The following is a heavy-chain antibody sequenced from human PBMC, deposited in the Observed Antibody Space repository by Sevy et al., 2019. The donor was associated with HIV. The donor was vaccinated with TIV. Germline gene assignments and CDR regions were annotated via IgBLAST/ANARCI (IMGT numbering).Heavy chain of an antibody. D-gene: IGHD6-19*01. CDR2: ISSDESNK. CDR1: GFTFSNYN. CDR3: AREWPVGSDFDN. Sequence: GGSLRLSCAASGFTFSNYNMHWVRQAPDQGLEWVTGISSDESNKYYAGSVKGRFIISRDISKSTLYLEMSSLRTEDTAVYYCAREWPVGSDFDNWGQGTLVTVSS. V-gene: IGHV3-30-3*01. J-gene: IGHJ4*02.